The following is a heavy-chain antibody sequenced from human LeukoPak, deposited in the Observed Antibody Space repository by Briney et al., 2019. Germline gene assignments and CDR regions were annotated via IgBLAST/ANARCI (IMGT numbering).Heavy chain of an antibody. V-gene: IGHV3-23*01. CDR2: ISGSGGST. Sequence: GGSLRLSCAASGFTFSSYAMSWVRQAPGKGLEWVSGISGSGGSTYYADSVKGRFTISRDNSKNTLYLQMNSLRAEDTAVYYCAKGLYRSSWYFFDYWGQGTLVTVSS. CDR3: AKGLYRSSWYFFDY. J-gene: IGHJ4*02. CDR1: GFTFSSYA. D-gene: IGHD6-13*01.